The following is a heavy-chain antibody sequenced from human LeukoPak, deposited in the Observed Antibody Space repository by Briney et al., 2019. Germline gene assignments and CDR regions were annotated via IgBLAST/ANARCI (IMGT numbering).Heavy chain of an antibody. D-gene: IGHD5-12*01. J-gene: IGHJ6*03. CDR2: IYTSGST. V-gene: IGHV4-61*02. CDR3: ARAWATYYYYMDV. Sequence: SETLSLTCTVSGGSISSGSYYWSWIRQPAGKGLEWIGRIYTSGSTNYNPSLKSRVTISVDTSKNQFSLKLSSVTAADKAVYYCARAWATYYYYMDVWGKGTTVTVSS. CDR1: GGSISSGSYY.